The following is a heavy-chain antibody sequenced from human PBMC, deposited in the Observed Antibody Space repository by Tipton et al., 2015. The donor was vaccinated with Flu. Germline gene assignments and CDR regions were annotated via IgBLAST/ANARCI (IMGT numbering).Heavy chain of an antibody. D-gene: IGHD3-9*01. V-gene: IGHV5-51*01. CDR3: ARGTSDDILPNWFDP. Sequence: QLVQSGAEVKKPGESLKISCKGSGYSFTSYWIGWVRQMPGKGLEWMGIIYPGDSDTRYSPSFQGQVTISADKSISTAYLQWSSLKASDPAMYSCARGTSDDILPNWFDPWGQGTLVTVSS. CDR1: GYSFTSYW. J-gene: IGHJ5*02. CDR2: IYPGDSDT.